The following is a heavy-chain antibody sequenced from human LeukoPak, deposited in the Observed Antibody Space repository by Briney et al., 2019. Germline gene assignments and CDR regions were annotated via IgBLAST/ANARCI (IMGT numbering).Heavy chain of an antibody. CDR2: IYSGGEI. D-gene: IGHD5-24*01. CDR1: GFTVSSNY. Sequence: GGSLRLSCAASGFTVSSNYMSWVRQAPGKGLEWVSVIYSGGEIYYADSVKGRFTISRDNSKNTLHLQMNSLRAEDTAVYYCARDVRWEGPLDIWGQGAMVTVSS. CDR3: ARDVRWEGPLDI. V-gene: IGHV3-53*01. J-gene: IGHJ3*02.